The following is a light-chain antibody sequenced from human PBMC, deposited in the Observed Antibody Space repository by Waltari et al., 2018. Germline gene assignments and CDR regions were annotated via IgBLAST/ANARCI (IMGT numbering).Light chain of an antibody. J-gene: IGKJ2*01. CDR1: QSISSW. CDR3: QQYNTYPYT. Sequence: DIQMTQSPSTLSAPVGDRVTITCRASQSISSWLAWYQQKPEKAPNLLIYKASSLESGVPSRFSGSGSGTEFTLTISSLQPDDFATYYCQQYNTYPYTFGQGTKLEIK. CDR2: KAS. V-gene: IGKV1-5*03.